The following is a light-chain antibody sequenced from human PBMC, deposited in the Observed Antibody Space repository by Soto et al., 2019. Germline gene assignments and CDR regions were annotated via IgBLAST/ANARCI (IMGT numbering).Light chain of an antibody. V-gene: IGLV1-40*01. CDR2: GNS. CDR3: QSLEV. CDR1: SSNIGAGYD. Sequence: QSVLTQPPSVSGAPGRRVTISCTGSSSNIGAGYDVHWYQQLPGTAPKLLIYGNSNRPSGVPDRFSGSKSGTSASLAITGLQAEDEADYYCQSLEVFGTGTKVTVL. J-gene: IGLJ1*01.